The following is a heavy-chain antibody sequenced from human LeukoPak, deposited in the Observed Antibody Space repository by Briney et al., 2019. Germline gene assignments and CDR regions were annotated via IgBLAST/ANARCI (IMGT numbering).Heavy chain of an antibody. CDR1: GFTFSSYS. CDR2: ISSSSSYI. V-gene: IGHV3-21*01. J-gene: IGHJ5*02. Sequence: KAGRSLRLSCAASGFTFSSYSMNWVRQAPGKGLEWVSCISSSSSYIYYADSVKGRFTISRDNAKNSLYLQMNSLRAEDTAVYYCASGPSGDSLFDPWGQGTLVTVSS. CDR3: ASGPSGDSLFDP. D-gene: IGHD4-17*01.